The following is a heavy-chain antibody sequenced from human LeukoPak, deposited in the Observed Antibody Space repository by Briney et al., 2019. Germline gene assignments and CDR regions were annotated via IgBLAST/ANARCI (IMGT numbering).Heavy chain of an antibody. D-gene: IGHD6-13*01. CDR2: INPSGGST. CDR3: ARVKAAAGTFDP. J-gene: IGHJ5*02. CDR1: GYTFTSYY. V-gene: IGHV1-46*01. Sequence: ASVEVSCKASGYTFTSYYMHWVRQAPGQGLEWMGIINPSGGSTSYAQKFQGRVTMTRDTSTSTVYMELSSPRSEDTAVYYCARVKAAAGTFDPWGQGTLVTVSS.